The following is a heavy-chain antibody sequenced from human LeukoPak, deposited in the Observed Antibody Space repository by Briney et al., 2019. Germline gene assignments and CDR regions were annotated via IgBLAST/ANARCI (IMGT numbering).Heavy chain of an antibody. D-gene: IGHD6-19*01. CDR3: ARGRVPGYSSPTDY. V-gene: IGHV4-34*01. CDR1: GGSFSGCY. CDR2: INHSGST. Sequence: SETLSLTCAVYGGSFSGCYWSWIRQPPGKGLEWIGEINHSGSTNYNPSLKSRVTISVDTSKNQFSLKLSSVTAADTAVYYCARGRVPGYSSPTDYWGQGTLVTVSS. J-gene: IGHJ4*02.